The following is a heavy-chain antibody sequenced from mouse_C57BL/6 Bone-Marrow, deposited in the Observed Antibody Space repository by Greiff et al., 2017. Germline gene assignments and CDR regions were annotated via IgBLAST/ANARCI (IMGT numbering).Heavy chain of an antibody. Sequence: VQLQESGAELMKPGASVKLSCKATGYTFTGYWIEWVKQRPGHGLEWIGEILPGSGSTNYNEKFKGKATFTADTTSNTAYMQLSSLTTEDSASYYCARDYDPFAYWGQGTLVTVSA. CDR3: ARDYDPFAY. CDR1: GYTFTGYW. J-gene: IGHJ3*01. D-gene: IGHD2-4*01. CDR2: ILPGSGST. V-gene: IGHV1-9*01.